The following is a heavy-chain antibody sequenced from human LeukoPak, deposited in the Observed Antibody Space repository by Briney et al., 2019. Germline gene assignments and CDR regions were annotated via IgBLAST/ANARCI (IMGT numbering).Heavy chain of an antibody. CDR1: GYTFTSYG. CDR3: ARVDYDILTGYPLDALSP. Sequence: ASVKVSCKASGYTFTSYGISWVRQAPGQGLEWIGWISAYSGNTNYAQKLQGRVTMTTDTSTSTAYMELRSLRSDDTAVYYCARVDYDILTGYPLDALSPWGQGTLVTVSS. V-gene: IGHV1-18*01. CDR2: ISAYSGNT. D-gene: IGHD3-9*01. J-gene: IGHJ5*02.